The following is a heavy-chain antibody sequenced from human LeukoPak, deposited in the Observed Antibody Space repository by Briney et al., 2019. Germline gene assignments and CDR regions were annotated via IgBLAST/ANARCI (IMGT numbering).Heavy chain of an antibody. V-gene: IGHV4-39*07. D-gene: IGHD2-2*01. CDR1: GGSISSSSYY. J-gene: IGHJ4*02. CDR2: IYHSGST. CDR3: ARQDIVELPTSTRDPAFDY. Sequence: SETLSLTCTVSGGSISSSSYYWGWIRQPPGKGLEWIGTIYHSGSTYYNPSLKSRVTISVDTSTNQFSLKLSSVTAADMAVYYCARQDIVELPTSTRDPAFDYWGQGTLVTVSS.